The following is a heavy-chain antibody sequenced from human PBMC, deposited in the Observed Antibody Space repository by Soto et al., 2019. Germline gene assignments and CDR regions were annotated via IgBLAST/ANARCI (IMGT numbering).Heavy chain of an antibody. Sequence: SETLSLTCSVSGDSISTVDYFWARIRQPPGQALEYIGYIYKSTTTYYNPSFESRVAISLDTSKSQFSLTVTSVTAADTAVYFCARGRYCLTGRCFPNWFDSWGQGTLVTVSS. V-gene: IGHV4-30-4*01. CDR1: GDSISTVDYF. J-gene: IGHJ5*01. D-gene: IGHD2-15*01. CDR2: IYKSTTT. CDR3: ARGRYCLTGRCFPNWFDS.